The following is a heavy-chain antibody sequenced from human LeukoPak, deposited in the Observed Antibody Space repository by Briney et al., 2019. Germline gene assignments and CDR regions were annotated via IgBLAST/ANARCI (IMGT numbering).Heavy chain of an antibody. D-gene: IGHD7-27*01. Sequence: GGSLRLSCEASGFTFSDYYMTWIRQAPGKGLEWISYISSSGSTMYYAGSMKGRFTISRDNAQKSLYLQMNSLRAEDTAVYYCATYPDTGDDYWGQGTLVTVSS. CDR1: GFTFSDYY. CDR2: ISSSGSTM. V-gene: IGHV3-11*01. CDR3: ATYPDTGDDY. J-gene: IGHJ4*02.